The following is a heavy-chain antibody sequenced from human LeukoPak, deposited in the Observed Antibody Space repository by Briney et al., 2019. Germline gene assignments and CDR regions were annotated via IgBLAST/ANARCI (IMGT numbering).Heavy chain of an antibody. V-gene: IGHV4-34*01. Sequence: SETLSLTCAVYGGSFSGYYWSWIRQPPGKGLEWIGEINHSGSTNYNPSLKSRVTISVDTSKNQFSLKLSSVTAADTAVYYCARLGRGGYYYYYYMDVWGKGTTVTISS. D-gene: IGHD1-26*01. J-gene: IGHJ6*03. CDR1: GGSFSGYY. CDR2: INHSGST. CDR3: ARLGRGGYYYYYYMDV.